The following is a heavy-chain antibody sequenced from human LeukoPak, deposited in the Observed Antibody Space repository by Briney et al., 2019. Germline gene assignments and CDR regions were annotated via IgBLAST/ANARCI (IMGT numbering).Heavy chain of an antibody. Sequence: GGSLRLSCAASGFTFDDYGMSWVRQAPGKGLEWVSGINWNGGSTGYADSVKGRFTISRDNAKNSLYLQMNSLRAEDTALYYCARDRYYYDSSGYFKGDYWGQGTLVTVSS. CDR3: ARDRYYYDSSGYFKGDY. CDR1: GFTFDDYG. D-gene: IGHD3-22*01. V-gene: IGHV3-20*04. J-gene: IGHJ4*02. CDR2: INWNGGST.